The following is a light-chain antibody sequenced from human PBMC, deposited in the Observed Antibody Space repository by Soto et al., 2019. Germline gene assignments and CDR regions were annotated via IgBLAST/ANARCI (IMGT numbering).Light chain of an antibody. Sequence: VMPQSPATLSVSPGARAALSCRASQSVSSNLAWYQQKPGQAPRLLIYDASTRATAVPARFTASGSGTEFTLTISSLQSEDFAVYYCQQYNNWPRTVGQGTKVDIK. J-gene: IGKJ1*01. CDR3: QQYNNWPRT. CDR1: QSVSSN. V-gene: IGKV3-15*01. CDR2: DAS.